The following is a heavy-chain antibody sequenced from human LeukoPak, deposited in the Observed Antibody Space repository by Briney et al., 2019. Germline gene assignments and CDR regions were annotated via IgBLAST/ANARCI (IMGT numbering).Heavy chain of an antibody. D-gene: IGHD5-12*01. J-gene: IGHJ3*02. CDR2: INHSGST. Sequence: SETLSLTCAVYGGSFSGYYWSWIRQPPGKGLEWIGEINHSGSTNYNPSLKSRVTISVDTSKNQFSLKLSSVTAADTAGYYCARDWLRLVAFDIWGQGTMVTVSS. CDR1: GGSFSGYY. V-gene: IGHV4-34*01. CDR3: ARDWLRLVAFDI.